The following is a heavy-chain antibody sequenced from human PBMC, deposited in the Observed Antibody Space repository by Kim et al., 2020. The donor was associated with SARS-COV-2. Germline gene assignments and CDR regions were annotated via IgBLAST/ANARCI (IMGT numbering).Heavy chain of an antibody. J-gene: IGHJ6*02. CDR2: ISSSSSYI. Sequence: GGSLRLSCAASGFTFSSYSMNWVRQAPGKGLEWVSSISSSSSYIYYADSVKGRFTISRDNAKNSLYLQMNSLRAEDTAVYYCARDATTESSSWYNHYYYYGMDVWGQGTTVTVSS. CDR3: ARDATTESSSWYNHYYYYGMDV. CDR1: GFTFSSYS. V-gene: IGHV3-21*01. D-gene: IGHD6-13*01.